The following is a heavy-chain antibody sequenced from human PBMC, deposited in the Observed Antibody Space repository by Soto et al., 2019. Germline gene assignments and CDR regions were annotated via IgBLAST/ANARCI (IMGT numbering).Heavy chain of an antibody. D-gene: IGHD3-3*01. CDR3: AKDYDFWSGYPTYYYGMDV. CDR2: ISYDGSNK. CDR1: GFTFSSYG. V-gene: IGHV3-30*18. J-gene: IGHJ6*02. Sequence: GGSLRLSCAASGFTFSSYGMHWIRQAPGKGLEWVAVISYDGSNKYYADSVKGRFTISRDNSKNTLYLQMNSLRAEDTAVYYCAKDYDFWSGYPTYYYGMDVWGQGTTVTVSS.